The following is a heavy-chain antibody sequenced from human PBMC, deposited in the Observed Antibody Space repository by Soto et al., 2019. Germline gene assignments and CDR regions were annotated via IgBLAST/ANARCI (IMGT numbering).Heavy chain of an antibody. Sequence: QVQLQESGPGLVKPSETLSLTCTFSVSGDSISTYYWSWIRQPPGKGLEWIGYRYYSGSTSYNPSLESRVTISVDTSKNQFSLKLDSVTAADTAVYYCAIGDGWYYFDHWGQGALVTVSS. J-gene: IGHJ4*02. V-gene: IGHV4-59*08. CDR3: AIGDGWYYFDH. CDR1: GDSISTYY. CDR2: RYYSGST. D-gene: IGHD6-19*01.